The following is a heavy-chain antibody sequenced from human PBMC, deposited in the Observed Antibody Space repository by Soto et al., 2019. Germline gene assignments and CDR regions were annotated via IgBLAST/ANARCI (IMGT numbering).Heavy chain of an antibody. Sequence: SETLSLTCTVSGGSISSGDYYWSWIRQPPGKGLEWIGYIYYSGSTYYNPSLKSRVTISVDRSKNQFSLKLSSVTAADTAVYYCARGLLTGSQYSGGWYYFDSWGQGTQVTVSS. J-gene: IGHJ4*02. CDR1: GGSISSGDYY. CDR2: IYYSGST. D-gene: IGHD1-26*01. CDR3: ARGLLTGSQYSGGWYYFDS. V-gene: IGHV4-30-4*01.